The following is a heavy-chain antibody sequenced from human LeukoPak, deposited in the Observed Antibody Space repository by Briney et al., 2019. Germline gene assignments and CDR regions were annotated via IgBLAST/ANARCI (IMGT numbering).Heavy chain of an antibody. Sequence: GRSLRLSCAASGFTFSSHGMHWVRQAPGKGLEWVAVIWYDGSNKYYADSVKGRFTISRDNSKNTLYLQMNSLRAEDTAVYYCARDHSTDYSFDYWGQGTLVTVSS. CDR1: GFTFSSHG. CDR3: ARDHSTDYSFDY. J-gene: IGHJ4*02. CDR2: IWYDGSNK. D-gene: IGHD4-4*01. V-gene: IGHV3-33*01.